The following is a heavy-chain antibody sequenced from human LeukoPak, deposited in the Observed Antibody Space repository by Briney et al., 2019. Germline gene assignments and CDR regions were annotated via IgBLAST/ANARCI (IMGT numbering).Heavy chain of an antibody. J-gene: IGHJ4*02. CDR1: GFTFSSYE. CDR2: IRYDGSNK. V-gene: IGHV3-30*02. CDR3: AKDRDDYFYFDY. D-gene: IGHD5-12*01. Sequence: GGSLRLSCAASGFTFSSYEMNWVRQAPGKGLEWVAFIRYDGSNKYYADSVKGRFTISRDNSKNTLYLQMNSLRAEDTAVYYCAKDRDDYFYFDYWDQGTLVTVSS.